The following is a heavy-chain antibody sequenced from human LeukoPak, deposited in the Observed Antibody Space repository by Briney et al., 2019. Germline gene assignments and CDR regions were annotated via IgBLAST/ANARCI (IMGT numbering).Heavy chain of an antibody. J-gene: IGHJ5*02. CDR2: IRYDGSNK. Sequence: GGSLRLSCAASGFTFSSYGMHWVRPAPGKGLEWVAFIRYDGSNKYHADSVKGRFTISRDNSKNTLYLQMNSLRAEDTAVYYCAKSVSWWFDPWGQGTLVTVSS. CDR1: GFTFSSYG. CDR3: AKSVSWWFDP. D-gene: IGHD1-14*01. V-gene: IGHV3-30*02.